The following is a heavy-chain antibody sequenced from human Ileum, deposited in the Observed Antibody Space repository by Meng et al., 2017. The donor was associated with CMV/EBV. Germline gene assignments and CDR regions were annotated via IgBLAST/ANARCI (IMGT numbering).Heavy chain of an antibody. CDR3: GRELFYDFWSGSPGGMDV. D-gene: IGHD3-3*01. CDR2: INRHGTST. J-gene: IGHJ6*02. CDR1: GFTFSTYW. Sequence: GESLKISCAASGFTFSTYWMHWVRQAPGKGLEWVSRINRHGTSTTYADSVKGRFTISRDNSKNTLFLQMNSLRADDTAVYYCGRELFYDFWSGSPGGMDVWGQGTTVTVSS. V-gene: IGHV3-74*01.